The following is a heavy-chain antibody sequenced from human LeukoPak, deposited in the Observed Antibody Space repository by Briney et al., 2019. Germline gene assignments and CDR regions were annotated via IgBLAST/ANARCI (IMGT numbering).Heavy chain of an antibody. J-gene: IGHJ4*02. CDR3: ARGLYPVSTSFFDH. D-gene: IGHD2-2*01. Sequence: GEINHHGNTNYNPSLKGRVALSVDTSQNQFSLRLTSVTAADTAVYYCARGLYPVSTSFFDHWGQGAPVTVSS. V-gene: IGHV4-34*01. CDR2: INHHGNT.